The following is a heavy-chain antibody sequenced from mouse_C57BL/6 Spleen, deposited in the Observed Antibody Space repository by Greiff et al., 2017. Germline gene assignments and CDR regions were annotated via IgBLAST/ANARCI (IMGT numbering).Heavy chain of an antibody. Sequence: EVKLVESGEGLVKPGGSLKLSCAASGFTFSSYAMSWVRQTPEQRLEWVAYISSGGDYIYYADTVKGRFTISRDNARNTLYLQMSSLKSEDTAMYYCTRGGSNLWFAYWGQGTLVTVSA. CDR2: ISSGGDYI. J-gene: IGHJ3*01. D-gene: IGHD1-1*01. CDR3: TRGGSNLWFAY. CDR1: GFTFSSYA. V-gene: IGHV5-9-1*02.